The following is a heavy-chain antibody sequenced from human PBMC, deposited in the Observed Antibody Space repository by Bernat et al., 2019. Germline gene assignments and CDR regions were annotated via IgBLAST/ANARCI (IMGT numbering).Heavy chain of an antibody. CDR2: IYYSGST. CDR1: GGSISSSSYY. CDR3: ARWPPIAVAGKGLDY. V-gene: IGHV4-39*01. J-gene: IGHJ4*02. Sequence: QLQLQESGPGLVKPSETLSLTCTVSGGSISSSSYYWGWIRQPPGKGLEWIGSIYYSGSTYYNPSLKSRVTISVDTSKNQFSLKLSYVTAADTAVYYCARWPPIAVAGKGLDYWGQGTLVTVSS. D-gene: IGHD6-19*01.